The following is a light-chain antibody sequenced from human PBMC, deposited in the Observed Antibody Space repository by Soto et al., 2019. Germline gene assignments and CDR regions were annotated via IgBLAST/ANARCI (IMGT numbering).Light chain of an antibody. CDR2: GAS. CDR1: QGIGSN. CDR3: QQSNSYPLT. J-gene: IGKJ4*01. V-gene: IGKV1-9*01. Sequence: IQLTQYPSSLSASGGDRVTITCRASQGIGSNLAWYLQKPGEAPKLLVYGASTLQGGVPSRFSGSGSGTLFTLTITSLQPEDFATYFCQQSNSYPLTFGGGTKVEIK.